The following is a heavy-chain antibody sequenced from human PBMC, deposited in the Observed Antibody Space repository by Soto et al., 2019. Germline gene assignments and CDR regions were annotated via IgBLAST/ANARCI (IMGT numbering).Heavy chain of an antibody. CDR2: IWYDGSNK. Sequence: LRLYCAASGFTFISDGMHWVRQARGNVLEWVAVIWYDGSNKYYADSVKGRFTISRDNSKNTLYLQMNSLRAEDTAVYYCARDPGYYDNSGYYQEYWAQRNRVTFYS. V-gene: IGHV3-33*01. J-gene: IGHJ4*02. D-gene: IGHD3-22*01. CDR3: ARDPGYYDNSGYYQEY. CDR1: GFTFISDG.